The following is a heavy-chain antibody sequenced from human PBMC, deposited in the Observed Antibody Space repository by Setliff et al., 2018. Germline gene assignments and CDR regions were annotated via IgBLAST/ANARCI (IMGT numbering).Heavy chain of an antibody. D-gene: IGHD5-18*01. CDR2: IIPIFGTA. J-gene: IGHJ4*02. CDR1: GGTFSSYA. CDR3: ARRVGSVGLQLPDY. Sequence: GASVKVSCKASGGTFSSYAISWVRQAPGQGLEWMGGIIPIFGTANYAQKFQGRVPITADESTSTAYMELSSLRSEDTAVYYCARRVGSVGLQLPDYWGQGTLVTVSS. V-gene: IGHV1-69*13.